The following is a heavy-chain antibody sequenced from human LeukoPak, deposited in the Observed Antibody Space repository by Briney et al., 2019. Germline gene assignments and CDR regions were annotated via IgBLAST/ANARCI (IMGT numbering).Heavy chain of an antibody. CDR3: GKLQAHGVVPAGGFDY. CDR2: ICDSGTT. CDR1: GLTFSSYS. D-gene: IGHD2-2*01. J-gene: IGHJ4*02. V-gene: IGHV3-23*01. Sequence: RGGSLRLSCAASGLTFSSYSMNWVRHAPGKGLEWVPAICDSGTTYYADSVKGRFTISRDNSKNTLYLQRSGVRDEDTAVYYCGKLQAHGVVPAGGFDYWGEGTLVSVCS.